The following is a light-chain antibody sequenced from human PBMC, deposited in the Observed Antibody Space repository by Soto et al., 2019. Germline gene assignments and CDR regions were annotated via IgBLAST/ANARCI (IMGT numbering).Light chain of an antibody. Sequence: EIVLTQSPATLSLSPGERATLSCRASQSVSSYLAWYQQKPGQAPRLLIYDASNRATGIPARFSGSGSGTDFTLNISRLEPEDVAVYYCQQRSNWPPYTFGQGTKLEIK. J-gene: IGKJ2*01. CDR1: QSVSSY. CDR2: DAS. V-gene: IGKV3-11*01. CDR3: QQRSNWPPYT.